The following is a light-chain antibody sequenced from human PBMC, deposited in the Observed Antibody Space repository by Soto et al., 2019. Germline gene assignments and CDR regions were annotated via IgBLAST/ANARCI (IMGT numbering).Light chain of an antibody. CDR1: QSVSSRY. CDR2: AAS. Sequence: EIMLTQSPVTLSLSPGERATLSCRASQSVSSRYFAWYQQKPGQAPRLLIYAASSRATGIPDRFSGSGSGTDFSLTISRLEPEDFAVYYCQQYASSRTFGPGTKVE. J-gene: IGKJ1*01. CDR3: QQYASSRT. V-gene: IGKV3-20*01.